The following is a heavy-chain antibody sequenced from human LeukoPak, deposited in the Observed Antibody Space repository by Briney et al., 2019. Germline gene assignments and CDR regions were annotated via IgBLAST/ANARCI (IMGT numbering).Heavy chain of an antibody. J-gene: IGHJ1*01. Sequence: GGSLRLSCAASGFTFSNYWMSWVRQAPGKGLEWVANIKEDGSESHYVGSVKGRFTISRDNAKKSLYLQMNSLRVEDTAVYFCARDRYFGAWGQGTLITASS. V-gene: IGHV3-7*01. CDR2: IKEDGSES. D-gene: IGHD3-10*01. CDR1: GFTFSNYW. CDR3: ARDRYFGA.